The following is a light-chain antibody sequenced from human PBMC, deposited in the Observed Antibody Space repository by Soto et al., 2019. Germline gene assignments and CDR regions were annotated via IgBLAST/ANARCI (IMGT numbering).Light chain of an antibody. CDR1: QSISSW. CDR3: QQYNSYPIT. J-gene: IGKJ5*01. CDR2: KAS. Sequence: DIQMTQSPSTLSASVGDRVTITCRASQSISSWLAWYQQKPGKAPKSLIYKASSLESGVPTRFSGDGSGTEFTLTNSSLQPDDFAPYYCQQYNSYPITFGQGTRLEIK. V-gene: IGKV1-5*03.